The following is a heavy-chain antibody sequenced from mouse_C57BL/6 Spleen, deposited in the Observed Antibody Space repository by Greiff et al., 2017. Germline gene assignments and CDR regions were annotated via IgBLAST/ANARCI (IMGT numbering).Heavy chain of an antibody. V-gene: IGHV7-3*01. CDR3: ASIYYDYEGFAY. CDR1: GFTFTDYY. D-gene: IGHD2-4*01. J-gene: IGHJ3*01. Sequence: EVQVVESGGGLVQPGGSLSLSCAASGFTFTDYYMSWVRQPPGKALEWLGFIRNKANGYTTEYSASVKGRFTISRDNSQSILYLQMNALRAEDSATYYCASIYYDYEGFAYWGQGTLVTVSA. CDR2: IRNKANGYTT.